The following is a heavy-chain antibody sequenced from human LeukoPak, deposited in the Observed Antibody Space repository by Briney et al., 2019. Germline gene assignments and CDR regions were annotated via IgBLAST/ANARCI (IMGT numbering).Heavy chain of an antibody. CDR3: AKDGSGSYYYYGMDV. CDR1: GFTFSSHA. CDR2: ISGSGGST. J-gene: IGHJ6*04. V-gene: IGHV3-23*01. Sequence: GGSLRLSCAASGFTFSSHAMSWVRQAPGKGLEWVSAISGSGGSTYYADSVKGRFTISRDNSKNTLYLQMNSLRAEDTAVYYCAKDGSGSYYYYGMDVWGKGTTVTVSS. D-gene: IGHD3-10*01.